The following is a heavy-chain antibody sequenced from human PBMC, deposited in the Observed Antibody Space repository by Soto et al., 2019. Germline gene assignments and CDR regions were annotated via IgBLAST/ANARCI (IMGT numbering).Heavy chain of an antibody. CDR1: GYSFTNYW. V-gene: IGHV5-51*01. Sequence: PGESLKISCKGSGYSFTNYWIGWVRQMPGKGLEGMGIIYHGDSDTRYSPSFQGQVTISADKSISTAYVQWSSLKASDTAMYYCARQNVLGYCSGDTCFYALDIWGQGTMVTVSS. D-gene: IGHD2-15*01. J-gene: IGHJ3*02. CDR3: ARQNVLGYCSGDTCFYALDI. CDR2: IYHGDSDT.